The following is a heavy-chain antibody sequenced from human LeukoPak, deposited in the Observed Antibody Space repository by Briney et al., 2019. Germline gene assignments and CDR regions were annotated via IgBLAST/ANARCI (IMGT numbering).Heavy chain of an antibody. Sequence: SVKVSCKASGYTFTSYAISWVRQAPGQGLEWMGGIIPIFGTANYAQKFQGRVTITADESTSTAYMELSSLRSEDTAVYYCARRYYYDSSGYLDYWGQGTLVTVSS. CDR3: ARRYYYDSSGYLDY. J-gene: IGHJ4*02. V-gene: IGHV1-69*13. D-gene: IGHD3-22*01. CDR1: GYTFTSYA. CDR2: IIPIFGTA.